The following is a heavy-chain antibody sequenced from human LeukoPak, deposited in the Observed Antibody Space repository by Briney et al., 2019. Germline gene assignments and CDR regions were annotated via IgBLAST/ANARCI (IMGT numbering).Heavy chain of an antibody. V-gene: IGHV1-18*01. Sequence: ASVKVSCKASGYTFTSYGISWVRQAPGQGLEWMGWISAYNGNTNYAQKLQGRVTMTTDTSTSTDYMELRSLRSDDTAVYYCARTYSSGWYYFDYWGQGTLVTVSS. J-gene: IGHJ4*02. D-gene: IGHD6-19*01. CDR1: GYTFTSYG. CDR2: ISAYNGNT. CDR3: ARTYSSGWYYFDY.